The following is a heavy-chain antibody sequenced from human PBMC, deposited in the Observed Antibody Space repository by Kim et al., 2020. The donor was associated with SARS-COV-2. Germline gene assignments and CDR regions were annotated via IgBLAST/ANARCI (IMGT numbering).Heavy chain of an antibody. CDR2: IYYSGST. J-gene: IGHJ5*02. CDR1: GGSISSGGYY. D-gene: IGHD3-10*01. V-gene: IGHV4-31*03. CDR3: ARLAPVRGVMGNWFDP. Sequence: SETLSLTCTVSGGSISSGGYYWSWIRQHPGKGLEWIGYIYYSGSTYYNPSLKSRVTISVDTSKNQFSLKLSSVTAADTAVYYCARLAPVRGVMGNWFDPWGQGTLVTVSS.